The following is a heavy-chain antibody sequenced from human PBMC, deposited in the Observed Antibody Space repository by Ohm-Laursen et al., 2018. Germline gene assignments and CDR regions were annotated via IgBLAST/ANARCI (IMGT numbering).Heavy chain of an antibody. Sequence: SETLSLTCTVPGGAISSYYWSWIRQHPGKGLEWIGYIYDSGSTFYNPSLKSRVTISVDTSKNQFSLKLSSVTAADTAVYYCARDSPWGGYISHFDYWGQGTLVTVSS. CDR1: GGAISSYY. D-gene: IGHD5-12*01. V-gene: IGHV4-59*06. J-gene: IGHJ4*02. CDR3: ARDSPWGGYISHFDY. CDR2: IYDSGST.